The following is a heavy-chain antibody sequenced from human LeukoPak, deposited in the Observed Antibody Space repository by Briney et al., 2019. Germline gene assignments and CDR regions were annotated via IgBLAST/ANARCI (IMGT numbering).Heavy chain of an antibody. D-gene: IGHD3-22*01. Sequence: SETLSLTCTVSGGSISSGEYYWSWIRQPPGKGLEWIGYIHYSGSTYYNPSLKSRVTISVDTSKNQFSLRLSSVTAADTAVYYCARDHGSSGYLDYWGQGTLVTVSS. V-gene: IGHV4-30-4*01. CDR3: ARDHGSSGYLDY. CDR1: GGSISSGEYY. J-gene: IGHJ4*02. CDR2: IHYSGST.